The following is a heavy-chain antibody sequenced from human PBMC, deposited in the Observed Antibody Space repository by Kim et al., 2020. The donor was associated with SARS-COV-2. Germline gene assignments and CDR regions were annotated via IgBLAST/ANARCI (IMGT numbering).Heavy chain of an antibody. CDR1: GYTFTSYG. D-gene: IGHD3-22*01. Sequence: ASVKVSCKASGYTFTSYGISWVRQAPGQGLEWMGWISAYNGNTNYAQKLQGRVTMTTDTSTSTAYMELRSLRSDDTAVYYCARIEYYYDSSGYSRSTHDYWGQGTLVTFSS. V-gene: IGHV1-18*01. J-gene: IGHJ4*02. CDR3: ARIEYYYDSSGYSRSTHDY. CDR2: ISAYNGNT.